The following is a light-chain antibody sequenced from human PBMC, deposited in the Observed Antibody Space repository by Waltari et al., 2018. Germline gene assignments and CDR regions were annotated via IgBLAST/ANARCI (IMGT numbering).Light chain of an antibody. CDR1: SSNTGSNY. Sequence: QSVLTQPPSASGTPGQRVTISCSGSSSNTGSNYVYWYQQLPGTAPTLLIYRNDQQPSGVPDRFSGSKSGTSASLAISGLRSEDEADYYCAAWDDSLSGPVFGGGTKLTVL. J-gene: IGLJ2*01. CDR2: RND. CDR3: AAWDDSLSGPV. V-gene: IGLV1-47*01.